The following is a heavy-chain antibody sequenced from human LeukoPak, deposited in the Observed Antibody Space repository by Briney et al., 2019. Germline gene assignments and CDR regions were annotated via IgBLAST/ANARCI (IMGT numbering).Heavy chain of an antibody. J-gene: IGHJ4*02. CDR2: INPNSGGT. CDR3: ARVADLTYYYDSSGYYYVGGLGADNYYFDY. V-gene: IGHV1-2*02. D-gene: IGHD3-22*01. Sequence: ASVKVSCKASGYTFTGYYVHWVRQAPGQGLEWMGWINPNSGGTNYAQKFQGRVTMTRDTSISTAYMELNRLRSDDTAVYYCARVADLTYYYDSSGYYYVGGLGADNYYFDYWGQGTLVTVSS. CDR1: GYTFTGYY.